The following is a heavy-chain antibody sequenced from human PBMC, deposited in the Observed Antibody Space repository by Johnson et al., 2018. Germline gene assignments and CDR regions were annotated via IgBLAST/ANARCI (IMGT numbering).Heavy chain of an antibody. CDR2: ISSSSSTI. Sequence: EVQLVESGGGLVQPGGSLRLSCAASGFTFSSYSMNWVRQAPGKGLEWVSYISSSSSTIYYADSVKGRFTISRDNAKNSLYLQMNSLRAEDTAVYYCAREGNGVVVVAATQHYYYYMDVWGKGTTVTVS. CDR3: AREGNGVVVVAATQHYYYYMDV. V-gene: IGHV3-48*01. J-gene: IGHJ6*03. CDR1: GFTFSSYS. D-gene: IGHD2-15*01.